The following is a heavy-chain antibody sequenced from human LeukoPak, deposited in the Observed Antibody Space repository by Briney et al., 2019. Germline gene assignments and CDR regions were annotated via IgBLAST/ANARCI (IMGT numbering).Heavy chain of an antibody. CDR2: ISGSGGST. CDR1: GFTVSSNY. J-gene: IGHJ5*02. CDR3: AKNLLWFDP. V-gene: IGHV3-23*01. Sequence: GGSLRLSCAASGFTVSSNYMSWVRQAPGKGLEWVSAISGSGGSTYYADSAKGRFTISRDNSKNTLYLQMNSLRAEDTAVYYCAKNLLWFDPWGQGTLVTVSS.